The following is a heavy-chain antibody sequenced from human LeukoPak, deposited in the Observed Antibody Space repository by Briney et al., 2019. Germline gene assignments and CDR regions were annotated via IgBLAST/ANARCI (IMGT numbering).Heavy chain of an antibody. CDR3: AKDQSRVGASDPFDS. J-gene: IGHJ5*01. CDR2: ISGSGSSA. V-gene: IGHV3-23*01. D-gene: IGHD1-26*01. Sequence: PGGSLRLSCAASGFTFTNCAMTWVRQAPGKGLEWVSSISGSGSSAYYADSAKGRFTISRDNPKNTVYLQMNSLSVEDTAVYYCAKDQSRVGASDPFDSWGQGTLVTVSS. CDR1: GFTFTNCA.